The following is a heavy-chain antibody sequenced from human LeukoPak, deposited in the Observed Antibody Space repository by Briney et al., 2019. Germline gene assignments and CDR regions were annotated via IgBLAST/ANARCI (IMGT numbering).Heavy chain of an antibody. Sequence: GESLKISCKGSGYSFTNYWIGWVRQMPGKGLEWMGIIYPGDSDTRYSPSFQGQVTFSADKSINTAYLQWSSLKASDTAMYYCARRRYSDYEDFDYWGQGTLVTVSS. CDR2: IYPGDSDT. D-gene: IGHD5-12*01. V-gene: IGHV5-51*01. CDR1: GYSFTNYW. J-gene: IGHJ4*02. CDR3: ARRRYSDYEDFDY.